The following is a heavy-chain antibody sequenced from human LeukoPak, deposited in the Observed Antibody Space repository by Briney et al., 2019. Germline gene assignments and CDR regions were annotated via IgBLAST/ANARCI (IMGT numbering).Heavy chain of an antibody. Sequence: GGSLRLSCAPSGFTFSSYALSGVRQAPGKGLEWVSVISGSGGRTFYADSVKGRFTISRDNSKDTLYLQMNSLRAEDTAVYYCAKDRGYSGTHYYFDDWGQGTLVTVSS. D-gene: IGHD1-26*01. CDR2: ISGSGGRT. CDR1: GFTFSSYA. V-gene: IGHV3-23*01. J-gene: IGHJ4*02. CDR3: AKDRGYSGTHYYFDD.